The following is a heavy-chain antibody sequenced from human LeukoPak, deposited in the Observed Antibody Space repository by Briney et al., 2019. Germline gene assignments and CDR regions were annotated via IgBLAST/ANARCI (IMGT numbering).Heavy chain of an antibody. Sequence: GGSLRLSCAASGFTFSSYEMSWVRQAPGEGLEWVSYISSSGSTIYYADSVKGRFTISTDNAKNSQNLQMHSLRAEDTAVYYCARGRITMVRGSLFDPWGQGTLVTVSS. V-gene: IGHV3-48*03. J-gene: IGHJ5*02. CDR2: ISSSGSTI. D-gene: IGHD3-10*01. CDR3: ARGRITMVRGSLFDP. CDR1: GFTFSSYE.